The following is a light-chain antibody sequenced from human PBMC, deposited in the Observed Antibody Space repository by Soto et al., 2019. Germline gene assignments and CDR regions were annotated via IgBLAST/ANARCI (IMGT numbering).Light chain of an antibody. CDR3: QQLNDRRFS. J-gene: IGKJ2*01. V-gene: IGKV1-5*03. CDR2: KAS. CDR1: QTISSW. Sequence: DIQMTQSPSTLSGSVGDRVTITCRASQTISSWLAWYQQKPGKAPKLLIYKASTLKSGVPSRFSGSGSGTDFTLTISSLQPEDFATYYCQQLNDRRFSFGQGTKTGYQT.